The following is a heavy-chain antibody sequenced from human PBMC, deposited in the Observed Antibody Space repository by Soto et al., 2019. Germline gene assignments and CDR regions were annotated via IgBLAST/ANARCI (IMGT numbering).Heavy chain of an antibody. CDR2: IIPILGIA. J-gene: IGHJ3*02. CDR1: GGTFSSYT. D-gene: IGHD6-13*01. Sequence: QVQLVQSGAEVKKPGSSVKVSCKASGGTFSSYTISWVRQAPGQGLEWMGRIIPILGIANYAQKFQGRVTITADKSTSTAYMELSSLRSEDTAVYYWARRAAACKGHDAFDIWGQGTMVTVSS. V-gene: IGHV1-69*02. CDR3: ARRAAACKGHDAFDI.